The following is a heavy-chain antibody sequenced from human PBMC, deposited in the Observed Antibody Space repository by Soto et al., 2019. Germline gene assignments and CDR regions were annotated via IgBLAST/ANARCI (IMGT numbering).Heavy chain of an antibody. V-gene: IGHV3-30*18. CDR3: AKWGYSGYDYRGCFDY. Sequence: GGSLRLSCAASGFTFSSYGMHWVRQAPGKGLEWVAVISYDGSNKYYADSVKGRFTISRDNSKNTLYLQMNSLRAEDTAVYYCAKWGYSGYDYRGCFDYWGQGTLVTVSS. D-gene: IGHD5-12*01. J-gene: IGHJ4*02. CDR2: ISYDGSNK. CDR1: GFTFSSYG.